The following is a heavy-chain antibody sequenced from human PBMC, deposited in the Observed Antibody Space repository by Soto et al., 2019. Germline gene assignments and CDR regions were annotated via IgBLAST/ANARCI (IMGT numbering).Heavy chain of an antibody. CDR3: ARSLGWDAIDQ. V-gene: IGHV4-4*02. CDR2: IHHSGST. J-gene: IGHJ4*02. CDR1: SASIISEQR. Sequence: QLQLQESGPGLVKPSETLSLTCAVSSASIISEQRWSWVRQPPGKGLEWIGEIHHSGSTNNNPSRRSXXTXSXXKSKNQFSLNLNSVTAADTAVYYCARSLGWDAIDQWGQGTLVIVSS. D-gene: IGHD6-19*01.